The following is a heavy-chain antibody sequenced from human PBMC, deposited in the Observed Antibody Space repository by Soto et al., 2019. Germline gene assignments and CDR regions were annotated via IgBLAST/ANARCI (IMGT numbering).Heavy chain of an antibody. J-gene: IGHJ5*02. D-gene: IGHD3-22*01. CDR2: INPNNGGT. CDR3: ARASLDYYDSSGYDDP. Sequence: ASVKVSCKASGYIFTDYYMHWVRQAPGQELGWMGRINPNNGGTNYAQKFQGRVTMTTDTSTSTAYMELRSLRSDDTAVYYCARASLDYYDSSGYDDPWGQGTLVTVSS. V-gene: IGHV1-2*06. CDR1: GYIFTDYY.